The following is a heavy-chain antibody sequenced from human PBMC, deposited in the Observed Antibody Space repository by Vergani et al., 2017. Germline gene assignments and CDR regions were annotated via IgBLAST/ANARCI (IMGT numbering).Heavy chain of an antibody. CDR1: GYSFTSYW. D-gene: IGHD3-22*01. CDR2: IDPSDSYT. Sequence: EVQLVQSGAEVKKPGESLRISCKGSGYSFTSYWISWVRQMPGKGLEWMGRIDPSDSYTNYSPSFQGHVNISADKSISTAYLQWSSLKASDTAMYYCARHQYYYDSSGYYQNWFDPWGQGTLVTVSS. V-gene: IGHV5-10-1*03. CDR3: ARHQYYYDSSGYYQNWFDP. J-gene: IGHJ5*02.